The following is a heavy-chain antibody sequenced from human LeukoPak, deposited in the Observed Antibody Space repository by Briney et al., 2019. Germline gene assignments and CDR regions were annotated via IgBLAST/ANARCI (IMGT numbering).Heavy chain of an antibody. J-gene: IGHJ4*02. Sequence: PSETLSLTCTVSGGSISSSSYYWGWIRQPPGKGLEWIGSIYYSGSTYYNPSLKSRVTISVDTSKNQFSLKLSSVTAADTAVYYCARGSLFKGSDYWGQGTLVTVSS. CDR1: GGSISSSSYY. CDR3: ARGSLFKGSDY. CDR2: IYYSGST. V-gene: IGHV4-39*07.